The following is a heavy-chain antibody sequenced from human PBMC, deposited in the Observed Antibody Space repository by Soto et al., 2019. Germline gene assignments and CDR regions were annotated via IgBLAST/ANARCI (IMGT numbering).Heavy chain of an antibody. CDR3: ARRDYDFWSGYLGY. CDR2: ISAYNGNT. Sequence: GASVKVSCKASGYTFTSYGISWVRQAPGQGLEWMGWISAYNGNTNYAQKLQGRVTMTTDTSTSTAYMELRSLRSDDTAVYYCARRDYDFWSGYLGYWGQGTLVTVSS. CDR1: GYTFTSYG. D-gene: IGHD3-3*01. J-gene: IGHJ4*02. V-gene: IGHV1-18*01.